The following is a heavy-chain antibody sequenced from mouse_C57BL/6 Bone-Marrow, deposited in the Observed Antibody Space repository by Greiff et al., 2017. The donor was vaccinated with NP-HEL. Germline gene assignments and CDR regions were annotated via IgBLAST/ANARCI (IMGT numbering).Heavy chain of an antibody. D-gene: IGHD1-1*01. CDR3: ARWDYYGSNFDV. V-gene: IGHV1-69*01. CDR1: GYTFTSYW. CDR2: IDPSDSYT. J-gene: IGHJ1*03. Sequence: QVQLQQPGAELVMPGASVKLSCKASGYTFTSYWMHWVKQRPGQGLGWIGEIDPSDSYTNYNQKFKGKSTLTVDKSSSTAYMQLSSLTSEDSAVYYCARWDYYGSNFDVWGTGTTVTVSS.